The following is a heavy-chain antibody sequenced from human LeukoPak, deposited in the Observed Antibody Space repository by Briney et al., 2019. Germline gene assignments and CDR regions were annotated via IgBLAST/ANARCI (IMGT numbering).Heavy chain of an antibody. CDR1: GFIFSDYY. Sequence: PGRSLRLSCAASGFIFSDYYMTWIRQSPGKGLEWLSYIDSSGDVIYYADSVKGRFTISRDNAKNSLYLQMSSLRAEDTAVYYCAKGTHSSSWHWFDPWGQGTLVTVST. V-gene: IGHV3-11*01. CDR2: IDSSGDVI. D-gene: IGHD6-13*01. CDR3: AKGTHSSSWHWFDP. J-gene: IGHJ5*02.